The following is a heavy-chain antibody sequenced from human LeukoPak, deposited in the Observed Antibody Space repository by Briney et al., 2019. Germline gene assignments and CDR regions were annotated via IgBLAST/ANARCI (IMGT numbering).Heavy chain of an antibody. J-gene: IGHJ4*02. CDR2: FFYSGST. CDR1: GGSISSSNKY. Sequence: SKTLSLTCTVSGGSISSSNKYWGWIRQSPGKGLEWIGNFFYSGSTYYNPSLKSRVTISVDTSKNQFSLNLRSVTAADTAVYYCARHLGMSTMDYWGQGTLVTVSS. D-gene: IGHD5/OR15-5a*01. V-gene: IGHV4-39*01. CDR3: ARHLGMSTMDY.